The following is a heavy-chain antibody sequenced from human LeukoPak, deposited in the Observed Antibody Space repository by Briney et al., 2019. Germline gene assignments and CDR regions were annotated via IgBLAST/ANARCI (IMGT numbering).Heavy chain of an antibody. J-gene: IGHJ4*02. Sequence: SETLSLTCSVSGDSVTSYYWSWIRQPPGKGLEWIGYVSSDGTTNYTPSLRSRVIMSVDTAKNHISLSLTSLTAADTAIYYCARLDCTGDGCYNHWGQGTLVTVSS. V-gene: IGHV4-59*08. CDR1: GDSVTSYY. CDR2: VSSDGTT. D-gene: IGHD2-8*02. CDR3: ARLDCTGDGCYNH.